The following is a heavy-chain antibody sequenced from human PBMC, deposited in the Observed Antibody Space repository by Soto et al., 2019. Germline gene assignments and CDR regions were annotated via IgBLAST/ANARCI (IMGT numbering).Heavy chain of an antibody. CDR1: GFTFSSYA. D-gene: IGHD5-18*01. J-gene: IGHJ4*02. CDR3: ARDLDTAMAE. CDR2: ISYDGSNK. Sequence: QVQLVESGGGVVQPGRSLRLSCAASGFTFSSYAMHWVRQAPGKGLEWVAVISYDGSNKYYADSVKGRFTISRDNSKNTLYLQMNSLRAEDTAVYYCARDLDTAMAEWGQGTLVTVSS. V-gene: IGHV3-30-3*01.